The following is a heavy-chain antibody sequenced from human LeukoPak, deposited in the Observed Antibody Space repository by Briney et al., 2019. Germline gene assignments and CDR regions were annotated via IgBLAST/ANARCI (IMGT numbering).Heavy chain of an antibody. V-gene: IGHV4-30-2*01. CDR2: IYHSGGT. D-gene: IGHD6-6*01. CDR3: ARKIAARPQGYFDY. CDR1: GGSISSGGYY. J-gene: IGHJ4*02. Sequence: ASETLSLTCTVSGGSISSGGYYWSWIRQPPGKGLEWIGYIYHSGGTYYNPSLKSRVTISVDRSKNQFSLKLSSVTAADTAVYYCARKIAARPQGYFDYWGQGTLVTVSS.